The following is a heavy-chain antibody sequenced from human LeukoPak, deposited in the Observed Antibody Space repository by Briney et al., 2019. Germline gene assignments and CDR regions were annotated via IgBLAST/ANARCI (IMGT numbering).Heavy chain of an antibody. V-gene: IGHV3-30*02. J-gene: IGHJ6*02. D-gene: IGHD6-19*01. CDR1: GFTFSSYG. CDR2: IRYDGSNK. Sequence: GGSLRLSCAASGFTFSSYGMHWVRQAPGKGLEWVAFIRYDGSNKYYADSVKGRFTVSRDNSKNTLYLQMNSLRAEDTAVYYCARDQGAVAGYYYYYGMDVWGQGTTVTVSS. CDR3: ARDQGAVAGYYYYYGMDV.